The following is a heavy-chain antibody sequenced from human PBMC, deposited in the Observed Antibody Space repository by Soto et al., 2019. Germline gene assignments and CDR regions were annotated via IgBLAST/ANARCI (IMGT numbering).Heavy chain of an antibody. Sequence: PGGSLRLSCAASGFTFSSYGMHWIRQAPGKGLEWVAVIWYDGSNKYYADSVKGRFTISRDNSKNTLYLQMNSLRAEDTAVYYCARGTSSGDGYSSSWYSDPGPFFDYWGQGTLVTVSS. D-gene: IGHD6-13*01. CDR2: IWYDGSNK. J-gene: IGHJ4*02. CDR1: GFTFSSYG. V-gene: IGHV3-33*01. CDR3: ARGTSSGDGYSSSWYSDPGPFFDY.